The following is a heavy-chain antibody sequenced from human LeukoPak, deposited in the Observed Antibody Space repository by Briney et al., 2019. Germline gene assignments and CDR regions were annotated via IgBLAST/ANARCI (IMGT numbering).Heavy chain of an antibody. CDR1: GFTFSSYG. Sequence: GGSLRLSCAASGFTFSSYGMHWVRQAPGKGLEWVAFIRYDGSNKYYADSVKGRFTISRNNSKNTLYLQMNSLRAEDTAVYYCAKDLTLGATACDYWGQGTLVTVSS. CDR2: IRYDGSNK. D-gene: IGHD1-26*01. J-gene: IGHJ4*02. CDR3: AKDLTLGATACDY. V-gene: IGHV3-30*02.